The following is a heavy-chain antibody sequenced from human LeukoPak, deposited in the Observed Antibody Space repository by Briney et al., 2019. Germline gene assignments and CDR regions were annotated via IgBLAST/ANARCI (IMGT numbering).Heavy chain of an antibody. J-gene: IGHJ4*02. CDR3: ARPIKPGIAAAGPTLSFGY. V-gene: IGHV5-51*01. D-gene: IGHD6-13*01. CDR2: IYPGDSDT. Sequence: GESLKISCKGSGYRFTSYWIGWVRQMPGKGLEWMGIIYPGDSDTRYSPSFQGQVTISADKSISTAYLQWSSLKASDTAMYYCARPIKPGIAAAGPTLSFGYWGQGTLVTVSS. CDR1: GYRFTSYW.